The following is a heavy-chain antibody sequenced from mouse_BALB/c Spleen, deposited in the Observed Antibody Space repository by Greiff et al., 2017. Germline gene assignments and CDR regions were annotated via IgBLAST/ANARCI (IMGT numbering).Heavy chain of an antibody. D-gene: IGHD2-14*01. Sequence: EVNVVESGGGLVQPGGSRKLSCAASGFTFSSFGMHWVRQAPEKGLEWVAYISSGSSTIYYADTVKGRFTISRDNPKNTLFLQMTSLRSEDTAMYYCAATIGTTYYYAMDYWGQGTSVTVSS. V-gene: IGHV5-17*02. CDR1: GFTFSSFG. CDR2: ISSGSSTI. J-gene: IGHJ4*01. CDR3: AATIGTTYYYAMDY.